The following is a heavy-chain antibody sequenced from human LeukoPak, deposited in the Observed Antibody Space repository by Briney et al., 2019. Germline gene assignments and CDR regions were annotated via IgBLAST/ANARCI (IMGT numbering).Heavy chain of an antibody. CDR2: ISSTDSDI. CDR3: VRASHIVVVTGIPQGYYYYMDV. Sequence: GESLKISCAASGFIFSTYSMNWVRQAPGKGLEWVSDISSTDSDIYYTDSVKGRFTISRDNAKSSLYLQMNSLRAEDTAVYYCVRASHIVVVTGIPQGYYYYMDVWGKGTTVTVSS. D-gene: IGHD2-21*02. CDR1: GFIFSTYS. J-gene: IGHJ6*03. V-gene: IGHV3-21*05.